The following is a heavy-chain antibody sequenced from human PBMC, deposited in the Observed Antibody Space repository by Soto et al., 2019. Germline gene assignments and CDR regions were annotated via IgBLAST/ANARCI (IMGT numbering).Heavy chain of an antibody. V-gene: IGHV1-46*03. CDR2: INPSGGNT. D-gene: IGHD5-12*01. CDR1: GYSFTSYY. Sequence: QVQLVQSGAEVRKPGASVKVSCKASGYSFTSYYMHWMRQAPGQGLEWMGVINPSGGNTGFAQKFKGRVTMTRDTSTSTVYMELSSLRSEDTAVYYCGRDLEEGVPTWSVPDYWGQGSLVTVSS. J-gene: IGHJ4*02. CDR3: GRDLEEGVPTWSVPDY.